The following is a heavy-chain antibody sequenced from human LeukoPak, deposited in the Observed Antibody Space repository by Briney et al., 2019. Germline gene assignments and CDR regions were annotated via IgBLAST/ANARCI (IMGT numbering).Heavy chain of an antibody. V-gene: IGHV4-59*08. CDR3: ARRITGTTSDSFDY. J-gene: IGHJ4*02. D-gene: IGHD1-20*01. CDR2: IYYSGST. Sequence: SETLSLTCTVSGGSISSYYWSWIRQPPGKGLEWIGYIYYSGSTNYNPSLKSRVTISVDTSKNQFSLKLTSVTAADTAVYYCARRITGTTSDSFDYWGQGTLVTVSS. CDR1: GGSISSYY.